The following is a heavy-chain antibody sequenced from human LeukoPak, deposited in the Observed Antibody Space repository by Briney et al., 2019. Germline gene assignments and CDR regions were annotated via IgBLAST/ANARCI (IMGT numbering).Heavy chain of an antibody. CDR2: ISSSGRTI. Sequence: GSLRLSCAASGFTFNNYQMNWVRQAPGKGLECISYISSSGRTIYYADSLKGRFTVSKDNAKNSLYLRMNNLRAEDTAVYYCARGEYYFDYWGQGTLVTVTS. CDR3: ARGEYYFDY. CDR1: GFTFNNYQ. V-gene: IGHV3-48*03. J-gene: IGHJ4*02.